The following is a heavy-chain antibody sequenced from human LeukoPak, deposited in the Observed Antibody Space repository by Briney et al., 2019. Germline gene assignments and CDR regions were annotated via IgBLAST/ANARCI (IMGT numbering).Heavy chain of an antibody. D-gene: IGHD2-2*01. Sequence: PSETLSLTCTVSGGSISSGDYYWSWIRQPPGKGLEWIGYIYHSGSTYYNPSLKSRVTISVDRSKNQFSLKLSSVTAADTAVYYCARLRQLPHPLDAFDIWGQGTMVTVSS. V-gene: IGHV4-30-2*01. CDR1: GGSISSGDYY. J-gene: IGHJ3*02. CDR2: IYHSGST. CDR3: ARLRQLPHPLDAFDI.